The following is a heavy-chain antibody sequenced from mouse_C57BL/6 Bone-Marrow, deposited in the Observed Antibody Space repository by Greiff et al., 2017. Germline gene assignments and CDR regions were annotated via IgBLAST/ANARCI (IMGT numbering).Heavy chain of an antibody. CDR1: GYTFTSYW. CDR2: IDPSDSET. V-gene: IGHV1-52*01. Sequence: VQLQQPGAELVRPGSSVKLSCKASGYTFTSYWMHWVKQRPIQGLEWIGNIDPSDSETHYNQKFKDKATLTVDKSSSTAYMQLSSLTSEDSAVYYCALYYGSSFYFDYWGQGTTLTVSS. D-gene: IGHD1-1*01. J-gene: IGHJ2*01. CDR3: ALYYGSSFYFDY.